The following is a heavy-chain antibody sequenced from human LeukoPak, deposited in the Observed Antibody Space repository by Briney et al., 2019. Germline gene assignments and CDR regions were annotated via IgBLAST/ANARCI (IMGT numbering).Heavy chain of an antibody. CDR1: GFTFSSYA. CDR2: ITSSGAYT. CDR3: VRDEDLYSTTWCVFDY. Sequence: GGSLRLSSAASGFTFSSYAMSWVRQAPGKGLEWVSAITSSGAYTFYADSVKGRLTISRDNSRNTLYLQMNSLRAEDTAIYYCVRDEDLYSTTWCVFDYWGQGTLVTVSS. D-gene: IGHD2/OR15-2a*01. V-gene: IGHV3-23*01. J-gene: IGHJ4*02.